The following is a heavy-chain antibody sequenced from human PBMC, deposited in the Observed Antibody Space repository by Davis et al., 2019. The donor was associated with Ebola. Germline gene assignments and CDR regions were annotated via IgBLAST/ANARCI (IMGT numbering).Heavy chain of an antibody. CDR2: MNPNSGGT. CDR3: ASLRTTNY. V-gene: IGHV1-2*02. D-gene: IGHD4-11*01. J-gene: IGHJ4*02. Sequence: ASVKVSCKASGYTFTSYDINWVRQATGQGLEWMGWMNPNSGGTNYAQKFQGRVTMTRDTSISTAYMELSRLRSDDTAVYYYASLRTTNYWGQGTLVTVSS. CDR1: GYTFTSYD.